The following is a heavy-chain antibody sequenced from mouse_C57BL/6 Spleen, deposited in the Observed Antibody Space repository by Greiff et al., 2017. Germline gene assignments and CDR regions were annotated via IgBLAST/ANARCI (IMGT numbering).Heavy chain of an antibody. V-gene: IGHV2-5*01. Sequence: VQLQQSGPGLVQPSQSLSITCTVSGFSLTSYGVHWVRQSPGKGLEWLGVIWRGGSTDYNAAFMSRLSITKDNSTSQVFFKMNSLQTDDTSIYYCAKYDYWYFDVWGTGTTVTVSS. CDR1: GFSLTSYG. D-gene: IGHD2-3*01. J-gene: IGHJ1*03. CDR2: IWRGGST. CDR3: AKYDYWYFDV.